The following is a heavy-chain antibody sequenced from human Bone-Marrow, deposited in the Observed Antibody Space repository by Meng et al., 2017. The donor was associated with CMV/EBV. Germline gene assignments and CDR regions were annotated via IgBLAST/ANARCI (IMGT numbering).Heavy chain of an antibody. V-gene: IGHV1-46*01. CDR2: ITPSGGTT. D-gene: IGHD2-8*01. CDR3: ARDENYCTNAICPPADY. CDR1: GYSFTRYH. Sequence: ASVKVSCKASGYSFTRYHMHWVRQAPGQGPEWVGIITPSGGTTNYAQKFQGRVTMTRDTSTSTVYMALSGLRSEDTAVYYCARDENYCTNAICPPADYWGQGTLVTVYS. J-gene: IGHJ4*02.